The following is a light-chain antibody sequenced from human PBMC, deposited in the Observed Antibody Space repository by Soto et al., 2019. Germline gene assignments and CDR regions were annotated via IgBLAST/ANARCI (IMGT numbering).Light chain of an antibody. CDR3: QQYNNWPWT. V-gene: IGKV3-15*01. Sequence: EIVMTQSPATLSVSPGESATLSCRASQSVSSYLAWYQQKPGQAPRLLIYGASTRATGIPARFSGSGSGTEFTLTISSLQSEDFAVYYCQQYNNWPWTFGQGTKVDIK. J-gene: IGKJ1*01. CDR1: QSVSSY. CDR2: GAS.